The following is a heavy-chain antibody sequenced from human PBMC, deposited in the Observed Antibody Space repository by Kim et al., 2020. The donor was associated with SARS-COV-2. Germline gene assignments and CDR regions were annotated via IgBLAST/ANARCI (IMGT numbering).Heavy chain of an antibody. CDR2: INIDGRKR. V-gene: IGHV3-74*01. CDR1: GFNFRGSW. Sequence: GGSLRLSCAASGFNFRGSWMHWVRQAPGKGLVWVSRINIDGRKRNYAQFVNDRFTVSRDNARNTLYLQMNSLRVDDTAVYYCLRLSSGTGWREFDVFDIWGQGTKVTVS. D-gene: IGHD3-9*01. J-gene: IGHJ3*02. CDR3: LRLSSGTGWREFDVFDI.